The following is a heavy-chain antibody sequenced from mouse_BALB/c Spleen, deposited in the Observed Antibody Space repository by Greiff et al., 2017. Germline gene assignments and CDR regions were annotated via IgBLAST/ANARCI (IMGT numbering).Heavy chain of an antibody. CDR2: LNPSTGYT. V-gene: IGHV1-7*01. J-gene: IGHJ2*01. CDR3: ATHDYGSSYDY. Sequence: VQLQQSGAELAKPGASVKMSCKASGYTFTSYWMHWVKQRPGQGLEWIGYLNPSTGYTEYNQKFKDKATLTADKSSSTAYMQLSSLTSEDSAVYYCATHDYGSSYDYWGQGTTLTVSS. CDR1: GYTFTSYW. D-gene: IGHD1-1*01.